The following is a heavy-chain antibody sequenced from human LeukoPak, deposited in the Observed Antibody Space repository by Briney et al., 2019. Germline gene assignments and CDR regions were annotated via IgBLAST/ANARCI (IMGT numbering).Heavy chain of an antibody. J-gene: IGHJ6*02. V-gene: IGHV3-66*01. Sequence: PGGSLRLSCAASGFTVSSNYMSWVRQAPGKGLEWVSVIYSGGSTYYADSVKGRFTISRDNSKNTLYLQMNSLRAEDTAVYYCVSTRTSDYYDGMDVWGQGTTVTVSS. CDR3: VSTRTSDYYDGMDV. CDR1: GFTVSSNY. CDR2: IYSGGST.